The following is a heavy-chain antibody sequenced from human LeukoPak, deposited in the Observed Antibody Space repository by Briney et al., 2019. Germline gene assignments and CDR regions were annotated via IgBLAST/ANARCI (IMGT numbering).Heavy chain of an antibody. Sequence: ASVKVSCKASGYTFTSYAMNWVRQAPGQGLEWMGLINTNTGNPTYAQGFTGRFVFSLDTSVSTAYLQISSLKAEDTAVYYCARDLSRSIAVAGPGWFDPWGQGTLVTVSS. CDR2: INTNTGNP. CDR1: GYTFTSYA. CDR3: ARDLSRSIAVAGPGWFDP. V-gene: IGHV7-4-1*02. J-gene: IGHJ5*02. D-gene: IGHD6-19*01.